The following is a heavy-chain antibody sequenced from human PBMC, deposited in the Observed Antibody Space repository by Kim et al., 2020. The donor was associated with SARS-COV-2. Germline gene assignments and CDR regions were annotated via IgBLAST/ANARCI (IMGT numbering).Heavy chain of an antibody. CDR2: ISSSSSYT. J-gene: IGHJ2*01. Sequence: GGSLRLSCAASGFTFSDYYMSWIRQAPGKGLEWVSYISSSSSYTNYADSVKGRFTISRDNAKNSLYLQMNSLRAEDTAVYYCARVRAIQLWPPGYWYFDLWGRGTLVTVSS. D-gene: IGHD5-18*01. CDR3: ARVRAIQLWPPGYWYFDL. CDR1: GFTFSDYY. V-gene: IGHV3-11*05.